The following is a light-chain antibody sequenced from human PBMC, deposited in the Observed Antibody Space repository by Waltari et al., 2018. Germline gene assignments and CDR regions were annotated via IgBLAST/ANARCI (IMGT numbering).Light chain of an antibody. Sequence: DIQMTQSPSSLSASVGDRVTLTCRASQSISSYLNWYQQKPGKAPKLLIYAASSLQSGVPSRFSGSGSGTDFTLTISSLQPEDFATYYCQQSYSTLGYTFGQGTKLEIK. CDR3: QQSYSTLGYT. CDR2: AAS. V-gene: IGKV1-39*01. CDR1: QSISSY. J-gene: IGKJ2*01.